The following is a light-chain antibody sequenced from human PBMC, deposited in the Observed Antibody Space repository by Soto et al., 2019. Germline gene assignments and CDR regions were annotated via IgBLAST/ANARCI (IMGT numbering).Light chain of an antibody. Sequence: QSVLTQPPSASGSPGQSVTISCTGTSSDVGGYDYVSWYQQHPGKAPKLLIYEVSKRPSGVPDRFSGSKSGNTASLTVSGVQAEDEADYYCNSYAGSNNYSVFGTGTKVTVL. V-gene: IGLV2-8*01. J-gene: IGLJ1*01. CDR1: SSDVGGYDY. CDR3: NSYAGSNNYSV. CDR2: EVS.